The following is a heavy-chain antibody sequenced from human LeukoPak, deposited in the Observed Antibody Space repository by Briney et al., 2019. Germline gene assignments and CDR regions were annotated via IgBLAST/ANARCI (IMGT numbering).Heavy chain of an antibody. J-gene: IGHJ4*02. CDR3: ARSQASAAADYFDY. V-gene: IGHV1-69*04. CDR1: GGTFSSYA. D-gene: IGHD6-13*01. Sequence: ASVKVSCKASGGTFSSYAISWVRQAPGQGLEWMGRIIPILGIANYAQKFQGRVTITADKSTSTAYMELRSLRSDDTAVYYCARSQASAAADYFDYWGQGTLVTVSS. CDR2: IIPILGIA.